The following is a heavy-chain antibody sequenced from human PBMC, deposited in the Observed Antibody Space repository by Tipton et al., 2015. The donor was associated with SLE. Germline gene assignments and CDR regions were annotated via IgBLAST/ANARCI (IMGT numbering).Heavy chain of an antibody. J-gene: IGHJ6*03. CDR2: MNSDGSNV. CDR3: VRGLQTGTNYYYYYMDV. Sequence: GSLRLSCAASGFNFRRHWMDWVRQVPGKGLVWLSRMNSDGSNVFYADSVMGRFTISRDNAKNTVYLQMNSLRAEDSALYYCVRGLQTGTNYYYYYMDVWGKGTTVTVSS. CDR1: GFNFRRHW. D-gene: IGHD1-1*01. V-gene: IGHV3-74*01.